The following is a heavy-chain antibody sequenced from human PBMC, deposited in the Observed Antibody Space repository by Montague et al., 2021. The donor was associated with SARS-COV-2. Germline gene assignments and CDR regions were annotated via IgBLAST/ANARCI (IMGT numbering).Heavy chain of an antibody. Sequence: SVKVSCKASGYTFTSYDINWVRQATGQGLEWLGWMNPNSGDTGYAQNFQGRVTMTRDTSISTAYMELSSLRSEDTAVYYCARGRLHNYIWGTYRYDWFDPWGQGTLVTVSS. CDR2: MNPNSGDT. V-gene: IGHV1-8*01. D-gene: IGHD3-16*02. J-gene: IGHJ5*02. CDR1: GYTFTSYD. CDR3: ARGRLHNYIWGTYRYDWFDP.